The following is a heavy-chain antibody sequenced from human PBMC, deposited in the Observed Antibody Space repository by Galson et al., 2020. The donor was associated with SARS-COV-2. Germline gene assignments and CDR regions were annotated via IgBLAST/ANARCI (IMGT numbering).Heavy chain of an antibody. CDR2: ISYDGNFK. Sequence: GESLKISCAASGFTFSNNAMHWVRQAPGKGLEWLAVISYDGNFKFYADSVKGRVSISRDNSKNTLYLQMNSLRSEDTALYFCARERYAGNDFGSYLDCGGQGAVVTGSS. CDR3: ARERYAGNDFGSYLDC. J-gene: IGHJ4*02. V-gene: IGHV3-30*03. D-gene: IGHD5-12*01. CDR1: GFTFSNNA.